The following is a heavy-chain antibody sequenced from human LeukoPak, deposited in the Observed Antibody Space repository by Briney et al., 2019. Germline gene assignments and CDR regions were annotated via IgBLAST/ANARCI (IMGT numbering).Heavy chain of an antibody. J-gene: IGHJ4*02. CDR1: GGSISSYY. V-gene: IGHV4-59*08. D-gene: IGHD2-2*01. CDR3: ARHKGPARSFDY. Sequence: PSETLSLTCTVSGGSISSYYWSWIRQPPGKGLEWIGYISYSGSTNYNPSLKSRVTISVDTSRNQFSLKLSSVTAADTAVYYCARHKGPARSFDYWGQGALVTVFS. CDR2: ISYSGST.